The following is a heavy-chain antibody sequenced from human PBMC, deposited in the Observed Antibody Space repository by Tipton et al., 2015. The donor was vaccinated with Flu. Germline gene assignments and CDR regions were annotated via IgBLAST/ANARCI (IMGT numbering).Heavy chain of an antibody. CDR2: ISYDGSNK. J-gene: IGHJ6*02. Sequence: QLVQSGGGVVQPGRSLRLSCAASGFTFSSYGMHWVRQAPGKGLEWVAVISYDGSNKYYADSVKGRFTISRDNSKNTLYLQMNSLRAEDTAVYYCAKDRGSSWYYYYYGMDVWGQGTAVTVSS. D-gene: IGHD6-13*01. CDR1: GFTFSSYG. V-gene: IGHV3-30*18. CDR3: AKDRGSSWYYYYYGMDV.